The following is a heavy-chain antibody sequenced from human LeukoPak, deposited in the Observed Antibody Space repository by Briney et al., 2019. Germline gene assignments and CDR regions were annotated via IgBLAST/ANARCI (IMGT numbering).Heavy chain of an antibody. CDR2: IYYSGNT. V-gene: IGHV4-38-2*02. CDR3: ARAKGSPRRTFDY. Sequence: SETLSLTCTVSGYSISSGYYWGWIRQPPGKGLEWIGSIYYSGNTYYNPSLKSQVTLSVDTSKNQFSLKLSSVTAADTAVYYCARAKGSPRRTFDYWGQGTLVTVSS. J-gene: IGHJ4*02. CDR1: GYSISSGYY.